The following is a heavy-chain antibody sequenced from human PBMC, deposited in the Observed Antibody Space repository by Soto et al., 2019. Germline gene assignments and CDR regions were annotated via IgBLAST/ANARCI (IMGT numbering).Heavy chain of an antibody. J-gene: IGHJ4*02. CDR1: GFTFSSDA. CDR2: ISGSGGST. Sequence: EVQLLESGGGLVQPGGSLRLSCAASGFTFSSDAMSWVRQAPGKGLEWVSAISGSGGSTYYADSVKGRFTISRDNSKNTLYLQMNSLRAEDTAVYYCAKDERPYYGSGSYYKTEGPYYFDYWGQGTLVTVSS. V-gene: IGHV3-23*01. CDR3: AKDERPYYGSGSYYKTEGPYYFDY. D-gene: IGHD3-10*01.